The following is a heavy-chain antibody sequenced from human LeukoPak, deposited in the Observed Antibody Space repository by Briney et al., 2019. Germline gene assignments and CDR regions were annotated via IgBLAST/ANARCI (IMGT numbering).Heavy chain of an antibody. J-gene: IGHJ5*02. CDR2: ISSSSSYI. CDR3: ARDEVVGARGGWFDL. V-gene: IGHV3-21*01. Sequence: GGSLRLSCAASGFTFSSYSMNWVRQAPGKGLEWVSSISSSSSYIYYADSVKGRFTISRDNAKNSLYLQMNSLRAEDTAVYYCARDEVVGARGGWFDLWGQGTLVTVSS. CDR1: GFTFSSYS. D-gene: IGHD1-26*01.